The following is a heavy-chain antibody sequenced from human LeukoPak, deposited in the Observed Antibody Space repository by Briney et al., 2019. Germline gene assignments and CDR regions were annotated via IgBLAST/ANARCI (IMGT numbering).Heavy chain of an antibody. CDR1: GFTFSSYA. V-gene: IGHV3-30*04. D-gene: IGHD2-8*01. J-gene: IGHJ4*02. CDR2: LAYDGTNE. CDR3: ARGGPLGDTNRFDF. Sequence: GGSLRLSCAASGFTFSSYAMHWVRQAPGKGLEWVALLAYDGTNEAYTNSVKGRFTISRDNSKNTVFLQMDNLRLDDTAVYYCARGGPLGDTNRFDFWGQGALVTVSS.